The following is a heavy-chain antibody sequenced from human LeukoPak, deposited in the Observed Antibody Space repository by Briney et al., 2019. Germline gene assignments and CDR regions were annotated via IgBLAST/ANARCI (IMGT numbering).Heavy chain of an antibody. CDR1: GFTVSNSY. CDR2: IYSGGST. CDR3: GRDVLGVY. J-gene: IGHJ4*02. D-gene: IGHD3-3*02. V-gene: IGHV3-53*01. Sequence: GGSLRLSCAASGFTVSNSYVSWVRQAPGQGLEWISIIYSGGSTSYADSVKGRFTISRDSSKNTVYLQMNSLRAGDTAVYYCGRDVLGVYWGVGTLLPVS.